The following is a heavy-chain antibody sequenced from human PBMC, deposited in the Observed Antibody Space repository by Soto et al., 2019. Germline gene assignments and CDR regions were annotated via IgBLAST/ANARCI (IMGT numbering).Heavy chain of an antibody. CDR1: GYTFTSYA. CDR2: INAGNGNT. D-gene: IGHD3-16*01. V-gene: IGHV1-3*01. CDR3: AISYDYIWGSPLDV. Sequence: ASVKVSCKASGYTFTSYAMHWVRQAPGQRLEWMGWINAGNGNTKYSQKFQGRVTITRDTSASTAYMEMSSLRSEDTTVYYCAISYDYIWGSPLDVWGKGTTVTVSS. J-gene: IGHJ6*04.